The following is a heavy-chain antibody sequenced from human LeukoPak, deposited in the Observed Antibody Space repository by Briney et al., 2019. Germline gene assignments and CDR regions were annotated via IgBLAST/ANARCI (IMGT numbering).Heavy chain of an antibody. D-gene: IGHD1-1*01. CDR1: GFTFDNYG. V-gene: IGHV3-20*04. CDR3: ARDVSGTGGKDY. J-gene: IGHJ4*02. Sequence: GGSLRLSCAASGFTFDNYGINWVRQAPGKGLEWVSRIHWNGGRTGYADSVKGRFTISRDNAKNSLYLQMNSLRVEDTALYYCARDVSGTGGKDYWGQGTLVTVSS. CDR2: IHWNGGRT.